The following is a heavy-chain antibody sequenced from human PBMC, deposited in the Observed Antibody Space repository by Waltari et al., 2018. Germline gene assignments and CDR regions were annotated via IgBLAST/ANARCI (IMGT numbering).Heavy chain of an antibody. V-gene: IGHV4-59*01. CDR1: GGSISSYY. Sequence: QVQLQESGPGLVKPSETLSLTYTVSGGSISSYYWRWIRQPPGKGLEWIGYIYYSGSTNYNPSLKSRVTISVDTSKNQFSLKLSSVTAADTAVYYCARVPPVDAFDIWGQGTMVTVSS. J-gene: IGHJ3*02. CDR3: ARVPPVDAFDI. CDR2: IYYSGST.